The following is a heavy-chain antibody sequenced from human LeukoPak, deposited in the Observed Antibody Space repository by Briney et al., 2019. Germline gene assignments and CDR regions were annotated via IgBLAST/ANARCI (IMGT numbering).Heavy chain of an antibody. CDR1: GFTFSSYW. Sequence: PGGSLRLSCAASGFTFSSYWMHWVRQAPGKGLEWVSYISSSGSTIYYADSVKGRFTISRDNAKNSLYLQMNSLRAEDTAVYYCARMVYADGGFDPWGQGTLVTVSS. V-gene: IGHV3-48*04. CDR3: ARMVYADGGFDP. J-gene: IGHJ5*02. CDR2: ISSSGSTI. D-gene: IGHD2-8*01.